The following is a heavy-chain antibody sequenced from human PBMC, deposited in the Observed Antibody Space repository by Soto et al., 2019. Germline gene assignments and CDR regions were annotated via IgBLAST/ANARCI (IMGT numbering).Heavy chain of an antibody. CDR1: GYSFTSYW. CDR2: IYPGDSDT. Sequence: GESLKISCKGSGYSFTSYWIGWVRQMPGKGLEWMGIIYPGDSDTRYSPSFQGQVTISADKSISTAYLQWSSLKASDTAMYYCARQASEGFWSGRGLNYFDYWGQGTLVTVSS. D-gene: IGHD3-3*01. V-gene: IGHV5-51*01. CDR3: ARQASEGFWSGRGLNYFDY. J-gene: IGHJ4*02.